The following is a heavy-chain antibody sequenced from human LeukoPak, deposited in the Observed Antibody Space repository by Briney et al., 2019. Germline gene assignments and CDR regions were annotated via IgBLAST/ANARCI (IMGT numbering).Heavy chain of an antibody. Sequence: PGGSLRLSRAASGFTFSSYAMSWVRQAPGRGLEWVSPISGSGGSTYYADSVKGRFTISRDNSKNTLYLQMNRLRAEDTAVYYCAKSTGDLYDSSGFDYWGQGTLVTVSS. V-gene: IGHV3-23*01. D-gene: IGHD3-22*01. CDR1: GFTFSSYA. CDR3: AKSTGDLYDSSGFDY. CDR2: ISGSGGST. J-gene: IGHJ4*02.